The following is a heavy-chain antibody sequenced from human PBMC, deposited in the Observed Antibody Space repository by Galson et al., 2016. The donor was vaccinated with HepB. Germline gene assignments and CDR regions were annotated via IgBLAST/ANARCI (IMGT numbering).Heavy chain of an antibody. CDR1: GLTVISNY. J-gene: IGHJ6*02. CDR2: IYPDGRT. D-gene: IGHD6-13*01. Sequence: LRLSCAASGLTVISNYMTWVRQAPGKGLEWVSVIYPDGRTYHADSVKGRFTISRDNAKKTLYLQMNSQRSEDTAVYYCAREAKLAAPDYYGMDVWGQGTTVTVSS. CDR3: AREAKLAAPDYYGMDV. V-gene: IGHV3-53*01.